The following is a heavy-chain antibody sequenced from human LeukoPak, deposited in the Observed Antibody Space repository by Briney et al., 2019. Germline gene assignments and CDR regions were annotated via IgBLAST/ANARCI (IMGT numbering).Heavy chain of an antibody. CDR2: IKPDGGET. CDR3: AMSPSLRVAVAGTLDY. D-gene: IGHD6-19*01. CDR1: GFTFSGYW. V-gene: IGHV3-7*05. J-gene: IGHJ4*02. Sequence: GGSLRLSCVASGFTFSGYWMGWVRQAPGRGLEWVANIKPDGGETYSVDSLRGRFTISRDNAKNSLFLQMNSLRADDTAVYYCAMSPSLRVAVAGTLDYWGQGTLVTVSS.